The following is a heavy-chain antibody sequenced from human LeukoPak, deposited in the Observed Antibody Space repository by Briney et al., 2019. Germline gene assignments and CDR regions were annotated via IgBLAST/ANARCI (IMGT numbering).Heavy chain of an antibody. CDR2: IKQDGSEK. J-gene: IGHJ4*02. Sequence: GGSLRLSCAASGFIFSSYWMSWVRQAPGKGLEWVANIKQDGSEKYYVDSVKGRFTISRDNAKNSLYLQMNSLRAEDTAVYYCANHLACGSTSCPPFDDWGQGTLVTVSS. D-gene: IGHD2-2*01. CDR3: ANHLACGSTSCPPFDD. V-gene: IGHV3-7*01. CDR1: GFIFSSYW.